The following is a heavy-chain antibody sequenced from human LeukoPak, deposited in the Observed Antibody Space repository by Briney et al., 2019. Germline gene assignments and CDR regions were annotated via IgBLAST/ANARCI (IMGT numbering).Heavy chain of an antibody. CDR3: AKSSYLEN. CDR1: GFTFSDYA. J-gene: IGHJ4*02. CDR2: ISGSGSST. V-gene: IGHV3-23*01. Sequence: GGSLRLSCAASGFTFSDYAMTWVRQAPGKGLEWVSGISGSGSSTYYADSVKGRFTISRDNSKNTLYLQMNSLRAEDTAVYYCAKSSYLENWGQGTLVTVSS.